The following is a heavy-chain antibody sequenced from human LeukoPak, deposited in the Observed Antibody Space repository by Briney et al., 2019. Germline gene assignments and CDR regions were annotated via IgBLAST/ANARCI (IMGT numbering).Heavy chain of an antibody. J-gene: IGHJ4*02. CDR3: ASRSDYGDYPFDY. CDR2: IYPGDSDT. CDR1: GYLFTSYW. Sequence: GESLQISCQGSGYLFTSYWIGWVRQLPGKGLEWMGIIYPGDSDTRYSPSFQGQVTISADKSISTAYLQWSSLKASDTAMYYCASRSDYGDYPFDYWGQGTLVTVSS. D-gene: IGHD4-17*01. V-gene: IGHV5-51*01.